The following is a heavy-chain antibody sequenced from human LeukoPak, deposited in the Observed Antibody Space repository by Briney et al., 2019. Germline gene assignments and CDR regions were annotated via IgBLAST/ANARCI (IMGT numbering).Heavy chain of an antibody. J-gene: IGHJ4*02. V-gene: IGHV1-46*01. D-gene: IGHD3-16*01. CDR3: ARVRYRLAETYIDY. CDR2: IYPGGGST. Sequence: ASVKVSCKASGYTFTSYYIHWVRQAPGQGLEWMGIIYPGGGSTSYAQKFQGRVTMTRDMSTSTVYMELSRLRSDDTAVYYCARVRYRLAETYIDYWGQGTLVTVSS. CDR1: GYTFTSYY.